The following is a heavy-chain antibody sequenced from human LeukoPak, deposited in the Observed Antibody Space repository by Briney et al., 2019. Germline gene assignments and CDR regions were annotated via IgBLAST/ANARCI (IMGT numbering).Heavy chain of an antibody. CDR2: TRNKANSYTT. D-gene: IGHD6-19*01. J-gene: IGHJ4*02. CDR3: ASGAVAGRFDY. CDR1: GFTFSDHY. V-gene: IGHV3-72*01. Sequence: PGGSLRLSCAASGFTFSDHYMDWVRQAPGKGLEWVGRTRNKANSYTTEYAASVKGRFTISRDDSKNSLYLQMNSLKTEDTAVCYCASGAVAGRFDYWGQGTLVTVSS.